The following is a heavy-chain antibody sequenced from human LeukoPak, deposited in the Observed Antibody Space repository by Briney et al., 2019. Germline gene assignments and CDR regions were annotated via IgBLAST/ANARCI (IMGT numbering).Heavy chain of an antibody. CDR3: AKGSYYDSSGSFYFDY. CDR1: GFTFSSYA. D-gene: IGHD3-22*01. Sequence: GGSLRLSCAASGFTFSSYAMSWVRQAPGKGLEWVSAISGSGGSTYYADSVKGRFTISRDNSKNTLYLQVNSLGTEDTAAYYCAKGSYYDSSGSFYFDYWGQGTLVTVSS. CDR2: ISGSGGST. V-gene: IGHV3-23*01. J-gene: IGHJ4*02.